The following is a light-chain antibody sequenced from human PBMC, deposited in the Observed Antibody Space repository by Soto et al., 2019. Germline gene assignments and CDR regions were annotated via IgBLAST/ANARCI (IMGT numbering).Light chain of an antibody. CDR1: QSVSSN. CDR2: GAS. J-gene: IGKJ2*01. Sequence: EIVMTQSPATLSVSPGERATLSCRASQSVSSNLAWYQQQPGQAPRLLIYGASTRATGIPARFSGSGSGTEFTLTISSLQSEDFAVYYCQQYHNWPLYTFGQGTKLEIK. V-gene: IGKV3-15*01. CDR3: QQYHNWPLYT.